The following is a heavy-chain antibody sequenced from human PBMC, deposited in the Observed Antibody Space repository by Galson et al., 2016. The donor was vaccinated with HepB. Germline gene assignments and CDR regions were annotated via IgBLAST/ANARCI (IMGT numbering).Heavy chain of an antibody. CDR3: AKGYNILTGRIDY. CDR2: ITGSGGRS. D-gene: IGHD3-9*01. V-gene: IGHV3-23*01. J-gene: IGHJ4*02. Sequence: SLRLSCAVSGFTFSSYAMSWFRQAPGKGLEWVSSITGSGGRSDFADSVKGRFTISRDNSKNILFLQMNNLGAEDTAVYYCAKGYNILTGRIDYWGRGTLVTVSS. CDR1: GFTFSSYA.